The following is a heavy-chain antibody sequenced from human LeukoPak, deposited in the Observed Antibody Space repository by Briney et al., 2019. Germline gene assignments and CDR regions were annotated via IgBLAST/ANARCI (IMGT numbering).Heavy chain of an antibody. Sequence: ASVKVSCKASGYTFTGYYMHWVRQAPGQGLEWMGWISAYNGNTNYAQKLQGRVTMTTDTSTSTAYMELRSLRSDDTAVYYCARDRGSGWSINAFDIWGQGTMVTVSS. J-gene: IGHJ3*02. CDR2: ISAYNGNT. CDR3: ARDRGSGWSINAFDI. V-gene: IGHV1-18*04. D-gene: IGHD6-19*01. CDR1: GYTFTGYY.